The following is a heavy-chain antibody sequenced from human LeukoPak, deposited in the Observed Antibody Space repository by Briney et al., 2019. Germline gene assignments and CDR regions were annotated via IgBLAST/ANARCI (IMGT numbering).Heavy chain of an antibody. CDR2: IYYSGST. J-gene: IGHJ4*02. CDR1: GGSISSYY. CDR3: ARGRYSGYQIDY. Sequence: SSETLSLTCTVSGGSISSYYWSWIRQPPGKGLEWIGYIYYSGSTNYNPSLKSRVTISVDTSKNQFSLKLSSVTAADTAVYYCARGRYSGYQIDYWGQGTLVTVSS. V-gene: IGHV4-59*01. D-gene: IGHD5-12*01.